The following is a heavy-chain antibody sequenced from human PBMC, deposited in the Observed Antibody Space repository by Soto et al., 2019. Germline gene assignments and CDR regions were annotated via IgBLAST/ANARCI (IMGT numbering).Heavy chain of an antibody. CDR2: SSWKSGTM. CDR3: AKDIFDILTGYSRGDGLDI. J-gene: IGHJ3*02. Sequence: EVQLVESGGGLVQPGRSLRLACTASGFKFDDYAMHWVRRAPGKGLEWVSGSSWKSGTMTYADSVKGRFTISRDNSKNDLYLQMNSLRTEDAAFYYCAKDIFDILTGYSRGDGLDIWGHGTMVTVSS. V-gene: IGHV3-9*01. D-gene: IGHD3-9*01. CDR1: GFKFDDYA.